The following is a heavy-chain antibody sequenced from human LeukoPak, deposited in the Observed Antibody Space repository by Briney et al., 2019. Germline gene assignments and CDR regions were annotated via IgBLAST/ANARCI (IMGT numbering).Heavy chain of an antibody. CDR2: ISIVGSTI. J-gene: IGHJ6*02. Sequence: GGSLRLSCAASGFTFSSYSMNWGRQAPGKWLEWVSYISIVGSTIYYADSGKGRFTISRDNANNSLYLQMNSRRAEDTAVYYCARGMVRGPSYYYYYGMDVWGQGTTVTVSS. D-gene: IGHD3-10*01. CDR3: ARGMVRGPSYYYYYGMDV. CDR1: GFTFSSYS. V-gene: IGHV3-48*04.